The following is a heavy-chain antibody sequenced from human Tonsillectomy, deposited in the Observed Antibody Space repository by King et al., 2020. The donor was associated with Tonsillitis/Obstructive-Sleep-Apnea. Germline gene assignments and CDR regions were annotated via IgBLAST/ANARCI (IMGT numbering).Heavy chain of an antibody. CDR2: IKQDGSEK. V-gene: IGHV3-7*01. CDR3: ARVGYCTGTSCYSSTFDI. D-gene: IGHD2-2*03. CDR1: GFTFSSYW. Sequence: LVQSGGGLVQPGGSLRLSCAASGFTFSSYWMSWVRQAPGKGLEWMANIKQDGSEKYYVDSVKGRFTISRDNAKNSLYLQMNSLRAEDTAVYYCARVGYCTGTSCYSSTFDIWGQGTMVTVSS. J-gene: IGHJ3*02.